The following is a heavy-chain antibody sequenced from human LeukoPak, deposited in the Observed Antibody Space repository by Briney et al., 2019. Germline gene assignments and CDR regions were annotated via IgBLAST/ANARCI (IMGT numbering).Heavy chain of an antibody. D-gene: IGHD6-19*01. V-gene: IGHV3-7*03. CDR3: AREDRLAGTLCAFDI. CDR1: GFTFRNNW. CDR2: INEDGSAQ. Sequence: HPGGSLRLSCAASGFTFRNNWMTWVRQVPGKGPEWVANINEDGSAQFYVDSVKGRFIISRDNDKNSLYLQMNSLRAEDTAVYYCAREDRLAGTLCAFDIWGQGTMVTVSS. J-gene: IGHJ3*02.